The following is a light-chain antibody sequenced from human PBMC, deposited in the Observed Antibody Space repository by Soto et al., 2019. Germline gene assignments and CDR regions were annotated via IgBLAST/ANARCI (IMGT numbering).Light chain of an antibody. CDR1: SSDFGSYNL. CDR2: EVS. CDR3: CSYAGSSTPLI. Sequence: QSVLTQPASVSGSPGQSITISCTGTSSDFGSYNLVSWYQQHPGKAPKLMIYEVSKRPSGVSNRFSGSKSGNTASLTISELQAEDEADYYCCSYAGSSTPLIFGTGTKVTVL. J-gene: IGLJ1*01. V-gene: IGLV2-23*02.